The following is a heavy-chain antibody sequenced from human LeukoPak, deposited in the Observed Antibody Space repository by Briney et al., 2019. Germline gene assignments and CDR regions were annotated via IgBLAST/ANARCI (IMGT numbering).Heavy chain of an antibody. Sequence: GESLKISCKGPGYSFTRYWIGWVRQMPGKGLEWMGIIYPGDSDTRYSPSFQGQVTISADKSISTAYLQWSSLKASDTAMYYCARQTPVDTAMVTSMDYWGQGTLVTVSS. CDR3: ARQTPVDTAMVTSMDY. J-gene: IGHJ4*02. CDR2: IYPGDSDT. CDR1: GYSFTRYW. V-gene: IGHV5-51*01. D-gene: IGHD5-18*01.